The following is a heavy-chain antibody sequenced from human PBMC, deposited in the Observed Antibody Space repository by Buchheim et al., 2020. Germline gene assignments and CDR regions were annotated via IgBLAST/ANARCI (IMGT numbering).Heavy chain of an antibody. CDR1: GFAFGDFA. J-gene: IGHJ4*02. CDR3: SRDSYGYQRQIHYFDY. CDR2: VSFDENKR. D-gene: IGHD3-16*01. V-gene: IGHV3-30*04. Sequence: HVRLVESGGGVVQPGKSLRLSCAASGFAFGDFAMHWVRQAPGRGLEWVAIVSFDENKRDYADSVKGRFTISRDNSTNTVHLQMNNLRPEDSAVYYCSRDSYGYQRQIHYFDYGGQG.